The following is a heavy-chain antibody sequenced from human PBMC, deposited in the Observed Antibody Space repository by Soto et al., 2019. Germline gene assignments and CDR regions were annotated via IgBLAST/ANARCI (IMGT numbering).Heavy chain of an antibody. CDR2: IDPGDTYA. CDR1: GYTFTTFW. V-gene: IGHV5-10-1*01. CDR3: ARIYCTTTTCDSWFDP. D-gene: IGHD2-2*01. Sequence: XESLKISCTGFGYTFTTFWISLVRQMPGKGLEWMGRIDPGDTYATYSPAFQGHVTISADKATSTAYLQWRSLKASDTAMYFCARIYCTTTTCDSWFDPWGQGTLVTVSS. J-gene: IGHJ5*02.